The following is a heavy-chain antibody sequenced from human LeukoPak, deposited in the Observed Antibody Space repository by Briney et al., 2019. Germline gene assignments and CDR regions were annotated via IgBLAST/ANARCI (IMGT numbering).Heavy chain of an antibody. CDR2: IFYTGST. D-gene: IGHD2-15*01. CDR1: GASVSSGSDY. CDR3: GREPCSGGSFGFVDV. J-gene: IGHJ6*02. Sequence: NPSQTLSLTCIVSGASVSSGSDYWTWVRQPPGKGLEWIGYIFYTGSTNYNPSLKSRVTISVDTSKNQFSLKLRSVTAADTAVYYCGREPCSGGSFGFVDVWGQGTTVTVSS. V-gene: IGHV4-61*01.